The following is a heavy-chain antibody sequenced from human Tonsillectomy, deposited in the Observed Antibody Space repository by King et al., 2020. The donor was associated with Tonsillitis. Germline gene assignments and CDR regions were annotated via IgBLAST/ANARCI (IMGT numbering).Heavy chain of an antibody. CDR3: ARLSATRLNGPGQFSKAWGGDY. Sequence: QLVQSGAEVKKPGESLRISCKGSGYSFTSYWISWVRQMPGKGLEWMGRIDPSDSYTNYSPSFQGHVTISADKSISTAYLQWSSLKASDTAMYYCARLSATRLNGPGQFSKAWGGDYWGQGTLVTVSS. J-gene: IGHJ4*02. V-gene: IGHV5-10-1*03. CDR2: IDPSDSYT. D-gene: IGHD2-8*01. CDR1: GYSFTSYW.